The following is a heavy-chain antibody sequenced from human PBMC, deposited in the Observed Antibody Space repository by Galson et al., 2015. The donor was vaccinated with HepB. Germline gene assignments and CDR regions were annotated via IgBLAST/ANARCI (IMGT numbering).Heavy chain of an antibody. CDR3: AKALYDYGDYFGEWFDP. Sequence: SLRLSCAASGFTFSSYGMHWVRQAPGKGLEWVAVISYDGSNKYYADSVKGRFTISRDNSKNTLYLQMNSLRAEDTAVYYCAKALYDYGDYFGEWFDPWGQGTLVTVSS. CDR2: ISYDGSNK. J-gene: IGHJ5*02. CDR1: GFTFSSYG. D-gene: IGHD4-17*01. V-gene: IGHV3-30*18.